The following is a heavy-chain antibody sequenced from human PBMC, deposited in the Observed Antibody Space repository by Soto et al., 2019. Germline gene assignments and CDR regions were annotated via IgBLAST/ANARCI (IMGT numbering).Heavy chain of an antibody. Sequence: PGGSLRLSCAASGFTFSTYAMSWVRQAPGKGLEWVSAIGGSDGSTHYADSVEGRLTISRDNSKNTLYLQINSLRAEDTAVYYCAKECSTSYAIFDSWGQGTLVTVSS. CDR3: AKECSTSYAIFDS. V-gene: IGHV3-23*01. J-gene: IGHJ4*02. CDR1: GFTFSTYA. D-gene: IGHD2-8*01. CDR2: IGGSDGST.